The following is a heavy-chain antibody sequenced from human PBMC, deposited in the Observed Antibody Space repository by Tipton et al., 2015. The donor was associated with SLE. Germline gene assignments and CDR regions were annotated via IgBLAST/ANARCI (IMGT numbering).Heavy chain of an antibody. D-gene: IGHD4-17*01. V-gene: IGHV4-4*07. Sequence: TLSLTCTVSGDSVGTHYWNWIRQPAGKGREWIGRFYCSGSPTHYNPSLEGRVTVSVDTSQNQVSLKLTSVTAADTAVYYCARIRPGHGDPFDFWGQGTLVTVSS. CDR1: GDSVGTHY. CDR2: FYCSGSP. CDR3: ARIRPGHGDPFDF. J-gene: IGHJ4*02.